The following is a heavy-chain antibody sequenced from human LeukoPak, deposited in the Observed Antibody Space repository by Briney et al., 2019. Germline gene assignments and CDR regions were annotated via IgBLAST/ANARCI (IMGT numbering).Heavy chain of an antibody. J-gene: IGHJ4*02. CDR1: GFTFSSYA. V-gene: IGHV3-30-3*01. CDR2: ISYDGSNK. D-gene: IGHD3-10*01. CDR3: ARDQRVLLLWFGELCC. Sequence: QPGGSLRLSCAASGFTFSSYAMHWVRQAPGKGLEWVAVISYDGSNKYYADSVKGRFTISRDNSKNTLYLQMNSLRAEDTAVYYCARDQRVLLLWFGELCCWGQGILVTVSS.